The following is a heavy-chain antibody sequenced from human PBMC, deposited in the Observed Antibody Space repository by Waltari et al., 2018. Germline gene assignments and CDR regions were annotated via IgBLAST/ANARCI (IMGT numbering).Heavy chain of an antibody. Sequence: QVQLVQSGAEVKKPGASVKVSCKASGYTFTSYDINWVRQATGQGLEWMGWMNPNSGGTNYAQKFQGRVTMTRDTSISTAYMELSRLRSDDTAVYYCARDSSGYYNYWGQGTLVTVSS. J-gene: IGHJ4*02. V-gene: IGHV1-2*02. CDR1: GYTFTSYD. CDR3: ARDSSGYYNY. D-gene: IGHD6-19*01. CDR2: MNPNSGGT.